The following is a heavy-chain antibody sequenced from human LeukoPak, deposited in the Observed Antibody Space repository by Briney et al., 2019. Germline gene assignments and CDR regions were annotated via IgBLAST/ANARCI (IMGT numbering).Heavy chain of an antibody. CDR3: ARELRRDEH. V-gene: IGHV1-24*01. CDR1: GYTLTELS. CDR2: FDPEDGET. Sequence: ASVKVSCKVSGYTLTELSMHWVRQAPGKGLEWMGGFDPEDGETIYAQKFQGRVTVTEDTSTDTAYMELSSLRSEDTAVYYCARELRRDEHWGQGTLVTVSS. J-gene: IGHJ1*01.